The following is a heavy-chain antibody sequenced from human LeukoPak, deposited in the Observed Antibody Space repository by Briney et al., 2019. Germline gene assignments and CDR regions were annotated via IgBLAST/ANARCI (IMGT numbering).Heavy chain of an antibody. J-gene: IGHJ3*02. CDR2: IYSGGST. CDR3: AKGGYCSSTSCYGVDAFDI. Sequence: GGSLRLSCAASGFTVSSNYMSWVRQAPGKGLEWVSVIYSGGSTYYADSVKGRFTISRDNSKNTLYLQMNSLRAEDTAVYYCAKGGYCSSTSCYGVDAFDIWGQGTMVTVSS. D-gene: IGHD2-2*01. CDR1: GFTVSSNY. V-gene: IGHV3-53*01.